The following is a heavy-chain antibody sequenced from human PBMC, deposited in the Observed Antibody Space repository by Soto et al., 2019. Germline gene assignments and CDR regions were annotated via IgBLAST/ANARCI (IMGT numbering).Heavy chain of an antibody. CDR2: IVVGSGNT. CDR3: AADSAFWSGYSSYYYMDV. CDR1: GFTFTSSA. J-gene: IGHJ6*03. V-gene: IGHV1-58*02. D-gene: IGHD3-3*01. Sequence: ASVKVSCKASGFTFTSSAMQWVRQARGQRLEWIGWIVVGSGNTNYAPKFQERVTITRDMSTSTAYMELSSLRSEDTAVYYCAADSAFWSGYSSYYYMDVWGKGTTVTVSS.